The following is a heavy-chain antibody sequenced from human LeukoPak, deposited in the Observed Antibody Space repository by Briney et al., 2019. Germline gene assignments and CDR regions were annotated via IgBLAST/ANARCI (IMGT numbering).Heavy chain of an antibody. CDR3: ARNVYDLRGQWLVPGFDY. Sequence: GGPLRLSCGASGFTFGSYEMIWFRQAPGKGLEWVSYIGTIISTTYYADSVKGRFTVSRDDAKSSLYLQMSSLRAEDTAVYYCARNVYDLRGQWLVPGFDYWGQGTLVTVSS. V-gene: IGHV3-48*03. D-gene: IGHD6-19*01. CDR1: GFTFGSYE. J-gene: IGHJ4*02. CDR2: IGTIISTT.